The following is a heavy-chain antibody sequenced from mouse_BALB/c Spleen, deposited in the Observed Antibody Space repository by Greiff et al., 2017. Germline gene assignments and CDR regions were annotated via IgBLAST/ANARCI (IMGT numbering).Heavy chain of an antibody. Sequence: DVHLVESGGGLVQPGGSRKLSCAASGFTFSDYGMAWVRQAPGKGPEWVAFISNLAYSIYYADTVTGRFTISRENAKNTLYLEMSSLRSEDTAMYYCARGPLNWYYFDYWGQGTTLTVSS. V-gene: IGHV5-15*02. CDR1: GFTFSDYG. CDR3: ARGPLNWYYFDY. CDR2: ISNLAYSI. J-gene: IGHJ2*01. D-gene: IGHD4-1*01.